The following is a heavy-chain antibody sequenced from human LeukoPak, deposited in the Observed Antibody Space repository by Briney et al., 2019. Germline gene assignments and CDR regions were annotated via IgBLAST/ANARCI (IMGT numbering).Heavy chain of an antibody. CDR3: ARVGDNTAFDI. D-gene: IGHD2/OR15-2a*01. V-gene: IGHV3-64*01. CDR2: ISSNGGSA. J-gene: IGHJ3*02. CDR1: GFTFSNYA. Sequence: PGGSRRLSGAASGFTFSNYAMHWSPQAPGKGREYVSAISSNGGSAYYANSVKGRFTISRDNSKNPLYLQMGSLRAEDMAVYHCARVGDNTAFDIWGQGTMVTVSS.